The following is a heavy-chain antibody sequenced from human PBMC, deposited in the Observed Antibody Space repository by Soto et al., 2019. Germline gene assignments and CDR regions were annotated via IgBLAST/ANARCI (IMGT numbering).Heavy chain of an antibody. CDR1: GYTFTGYY. D-gene: IGHD6-13*01. CDR3: ARDRALGMSASGTHYDGMDV. V-gene: IGHV1-2*02. J-gene: IGHJ6*02. Sequence: ASVKVSCKASGYTFTGYYMHWVRQAPGQGLEWMGWINPNSGGTNYAQKFQGRVTMTRDTSISTAYMELSRLRSDDTAVYYCARDRALGMSASGTHYDGMDVWGQGTTVTVSS. CDR2: INPNSGGT.